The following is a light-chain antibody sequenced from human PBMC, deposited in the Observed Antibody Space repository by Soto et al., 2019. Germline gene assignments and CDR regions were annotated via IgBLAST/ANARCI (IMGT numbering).Light chain of an antibody. J-gene: IGKJ5*01. CDR2: KAS. Sequence: DIQMTQSPSSLSASVGDRVTITCRASQTISSWLAWYQQKPGKAPKLLIYKASTLKSGVPSRFSGSGSGTEFTLTISSLQSEDFAVYYCQHYNNWPITFGQGTRLEI. CDR3: QHYNNWPIT. V-gene: IGKV1-5*03. CDR1: QTISSW.